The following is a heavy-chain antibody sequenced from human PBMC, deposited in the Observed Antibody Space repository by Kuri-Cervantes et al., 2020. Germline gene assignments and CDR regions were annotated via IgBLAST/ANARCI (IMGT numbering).Heavy chain of an antibody. Sequence: ESLKISCTVSGGSISSSSYYWGWIRQPPGKGPEWIGSIYYSGSTYYNPSLKSRVTISVDTSKNQFSLKLSSVTAADTAVYYCARGHPVTFGGVPLAFGIWGQGTMVTVSS. CDR3: ARGHPVTFGGVPLAFGI. V-gene: IGHV4-39*07. D-gene: IGHD3-16*01. CDR1: GGSISSSSYY. J-gene: IGHJ3*02. CDR2: IYYSGST.